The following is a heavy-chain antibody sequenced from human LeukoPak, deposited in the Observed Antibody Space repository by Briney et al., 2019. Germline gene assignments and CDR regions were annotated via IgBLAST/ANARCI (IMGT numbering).Heavy chain of an antibody. V-gene: IGHV3-7*01. D-gene: IGHD4-11*01. Sequence: PGGSLRLSCAASGFTFSGYWMSWVRQTPEKGLEWVANIKQDGYEIYCVDSVKGRFTISRDNAKNSLYLQMNSLRAEDTAVYYCARDEGVPTNYRFDYWGQGTLVTVSS. CDR3: ARDEGVPTNYRFDY. J-gene: IGHJ4*02. CDR1: GFTFSGYW. CDR2: IKQDGYEI.